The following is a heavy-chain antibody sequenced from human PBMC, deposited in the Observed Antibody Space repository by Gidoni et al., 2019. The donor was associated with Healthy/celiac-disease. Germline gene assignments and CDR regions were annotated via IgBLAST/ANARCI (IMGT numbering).Heavy chain of an antibody. Sequence: QVQLVQSGAEVKNPGSSVKVSCKPSGGPFSSSAISWVRQAPGKGLEWMGRIIPILGIANYAQKFQGRVTITADKSTSTAYMELSSRRSEDTAVYYCARGDRDYGDYVYWYFDLWGRGTLVTVSS. CDR3: ARGDRDYGDYVYWYFDL. CDR1: GGPFSSSA. D-gene: IGHD4-17*01. V-gene: IGHV1-69*04. J-gene: IGHJ2*01. CDR2: IIPILGIA.